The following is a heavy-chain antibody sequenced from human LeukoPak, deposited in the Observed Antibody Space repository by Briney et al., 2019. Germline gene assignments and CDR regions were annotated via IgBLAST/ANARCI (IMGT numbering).Heavy chain of an antibody. CDR3: ARATSGSGDY. CDR2: ISYDGSNK. CDR1: GFTFSSYA. D-gene: IGHD1-26*01. V-gene: IGHV3-30*04. J-gene: IGHJ4*02. Sequence: GRPLRLSCAASGFTFSSYAMHWVRQAPGKGLEWVAVISYDGSNKYYADSVKGRFTISRDNSKNTLYLQMNSLRAEDTAVYYCARATSGSGDYWGQGTLVTVSS.